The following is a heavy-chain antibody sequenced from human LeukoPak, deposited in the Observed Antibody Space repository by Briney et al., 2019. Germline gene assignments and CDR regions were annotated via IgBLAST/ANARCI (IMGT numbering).Heavy chain of an antibody. D-gene: IGHD1-26*01. V-gene: IGHV4-39*02. Sequence: SETLSLTCTVSGGSISSSSYYWGRIRQPPGKGLEWIGTVYYKGATLYNPSLKSRVTVSVDPSKNRFSLRLTYLTAFDTAVYYCARDGVGVTILDYWGQGTLVTVSS. CDR3: ARDGVGVTILDY. CDR2: VYYKGAT. CDR1: GGSISSSSYY. J-gene: IGHJ4*02.